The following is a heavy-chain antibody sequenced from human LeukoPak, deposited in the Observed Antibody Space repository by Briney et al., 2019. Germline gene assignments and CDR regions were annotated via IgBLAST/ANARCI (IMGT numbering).Heavy chain of an antibody. Sequence: GASVKVSCKASGGTFSSYAISWVRQAPGQGLEWMGRIIPILGIANYAQKFQGRVTITADKSTSTAYMELSSLRSEDTAVYCCLGCSSTSCYINWFDPWGQGTLVTVSS. D-gene: IGHD2-2*02. CDR2: IIPILGIA. CDR1: GGTFSSYA. CDR3: LGCSSTSCYINWFDP. J-gene: IGHJ5*02. V-gene: IGHV1-69*04.